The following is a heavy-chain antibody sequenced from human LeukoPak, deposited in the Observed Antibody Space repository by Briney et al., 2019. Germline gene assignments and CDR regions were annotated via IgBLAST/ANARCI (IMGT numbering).Heavy chain of an antibody. CDR3: ARVRYYGSGSYYNEDY. D-gene: IGHD3-10*01. Sequence: ASVKVSCKASGYTFTSYGISWVRQAPGQGLEWMGWISAYNGNTNYAQKLQGRVTMTTDTSTSTAYMELRSLRSDDTAVYYCARVRYYGSGSYYNEDYWGQGTLVTVSS. CDR1: GYTFTSYG. J-gene: IGHJ4*02. V-gene: IGHV1-18*01. CDR2: ISAYNGNT.